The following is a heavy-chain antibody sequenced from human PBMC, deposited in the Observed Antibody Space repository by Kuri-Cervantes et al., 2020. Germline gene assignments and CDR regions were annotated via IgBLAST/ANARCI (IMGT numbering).Heavy chain of an antibody. CDR1: GFTFSSYS. CDR3: AGESIVVVHKIFDY. J-gene: IGHJ4*02. Sequence: GESLKISCAASGFTFSSYSMNWVRQAPGKGLEWVSYISSSSSTIYYADSVKGRFTISRDNAKNSLFLQMNSLRAEDTAVYYCAGESIVVVHKIFDYWGQGTLVTVSS. D-gene: IGHD3-22*01. V-gene: IGHV3-48*01. CDR2: ISSSSSTI.